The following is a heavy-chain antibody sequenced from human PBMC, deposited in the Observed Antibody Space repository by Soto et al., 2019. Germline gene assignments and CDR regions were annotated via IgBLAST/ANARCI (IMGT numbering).Heavy chain of an antibody. CDR3: ARERITIFGVVITHYYGMDV. Sequence: SLRLSCAASGFTFSSYAMHWVRQAPGKGLEWVAVISYDGSNKYYADSVKGRFTISRDNSKNTLYLQMNSLRAEDTAVYYCARERITIFGVVITHYYGMDVWGQGTTVTVSS. J-gene: IGHJ6*02. D-gene: IGHD3-3*01. CDR2: ISYDGSNK. V-gene: IGHV3-30-3*01. CDR1: GFTFSSYA.